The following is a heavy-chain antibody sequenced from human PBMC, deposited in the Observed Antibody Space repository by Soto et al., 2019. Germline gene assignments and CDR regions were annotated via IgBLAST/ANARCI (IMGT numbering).Heavy chain of an antibody. Sequence: EVQLVESGGGLVQPGGSLRLSCAASGFSFGSYWISWVRQAPGKGLEWVANIKEDGSEKYYVDSVKGRFTISRDNAKNSLYLQMNSLRAEHTAVYYCARDEGCGGGSCYSIWRYWGQGTLVTVPP. V-gene: IGHV3-7*01. CDR3: ARDEGCGGGSCYSIWRY. J-gene: IGHJ4*02. CDR2: IKEDGSEK. CDR1: GFSFGSYW. D-gene: IGHD2-15*01.